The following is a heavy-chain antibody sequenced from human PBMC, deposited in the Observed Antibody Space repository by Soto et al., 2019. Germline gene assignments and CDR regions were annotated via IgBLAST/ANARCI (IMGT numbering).Heavy chain of an antibody. D-gene: IGHD2-21*02. CDR1: GYRFTDYY. V-gene: IGHV1-2*04. CDR3: ARGAPSHYYFFALDV. Sequence: ASVKVSCKAFGYRFTDYYLHWVRQAPGQGLDWMGWIKPSTGGASYAEKFQGCVIMTSDTSMNTAYMEMSNLTSDDTAVYFCARGAPSHYYFFALDVWGLGTPVTVSS. CDR2: IKPSTGGA. J-gene: IGHJ6*01.